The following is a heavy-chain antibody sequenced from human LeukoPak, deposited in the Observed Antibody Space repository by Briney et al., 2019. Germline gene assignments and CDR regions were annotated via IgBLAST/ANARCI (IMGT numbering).Heavy chain of an antibody. CDR2: IIPIFGTA. J-gene: IGHJ6*04. V-gene: IGHV1-69*06. CDR1: GGTFSSYA. Sequence: ASVKVSCKAFGGTFSSYAISWVRQAPGQGLEWMGGIIPIFGTANYAQQFQGRVTITADKSTSTAYMELSSLRSEDTAVYYCACGYCSSTSCRYGMDVWGKGTTVTVSS. D-gene: IGHD2-2*03. CDR3: ACGYCSSTSCRYGMDV.